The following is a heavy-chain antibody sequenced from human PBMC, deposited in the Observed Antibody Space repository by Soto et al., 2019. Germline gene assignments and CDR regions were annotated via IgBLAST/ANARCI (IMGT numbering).Heavy chain of an antibody. J-gene: IGHJ4*02. CDR1: GGSISSYY. CDR3: ARVALTYYYDSSGYPGPSDY. D-gene: IGHD3-22*01. V-gene: IGHV4-59*01. Sequence: SETLSLTCTVSGGSISSYYWSWIRQPPGKGLEWIGYIYYSGSTNYNPSLKSRVTISVDTSKNQFSLKLSSVTAADTAVYYCARVALTYYYDSSGYPGPSDYWGQGPLVTVSS. CDR2: IYYSGST.